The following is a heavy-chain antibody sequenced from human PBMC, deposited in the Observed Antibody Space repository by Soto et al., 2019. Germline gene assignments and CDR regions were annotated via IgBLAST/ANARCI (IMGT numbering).Heavy chain of an antibody. CDR3: ARLVFGGTEWLAHFYYYYGMDV. D-gene: IGHD6-19*01. Sequence: SGTLSLTCTVSGGSISSSSYYWGWFRQPPGKGLEWIGSIYYSGSTYYNPSLKSRVTISVDTSKNQFSLKMSSVTAADTAVYYRARLVFGGTEWLAHFYYYYGMDVWAQGTTVTVYS. CDR2: IYYSGST. J-gene: IGHJ6*02. V-gene: IGHV4-39*01. CDR1: GGSISSSSYY.